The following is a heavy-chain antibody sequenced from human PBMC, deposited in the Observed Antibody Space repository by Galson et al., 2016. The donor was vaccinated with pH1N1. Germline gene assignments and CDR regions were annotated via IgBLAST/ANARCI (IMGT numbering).Heavy chain of an antibody. CDR1: GFSLSTSGMC. Sequence: PALVKPTQTLTLTCAFSGFSLSTSGMCVSWIRQPPGKALEWLAPIDWDDDKYYSTSLKTRLTISKDTSKNQVVLTMTNMDPVDTATYYCARMTYGDYSNLFDPWGQGTLVTVSS. V-gene: IGHV2-70*01. CDR2: IDWDDDK. CDR3: ARMTYGDYSNLFDP. D-gene: IGHD4-17*01. J-gene: IGHJ5*02.